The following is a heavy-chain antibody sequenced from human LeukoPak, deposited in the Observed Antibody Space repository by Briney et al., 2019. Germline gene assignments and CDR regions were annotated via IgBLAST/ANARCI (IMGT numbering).Heavy chain of an antibody. CDR1: GFTFSSYA. D-gene: IGHD2-8*01. Sequence: GSLRLSCAASGFTFSSYAMHWVRKAPGKGLEWVAVMSYDGSNKYYADSVKGRFTISRDNSKNTLYLQVNSLRAEDTAVYYCARGIYNNGNMNDYWGQGTLVTVSS. V-gene: IGHV3-30*04. CDR3: ARGIYNNGNMNDY. J-gene: IGHJ4*02. CDR2: MSYDGSNK.